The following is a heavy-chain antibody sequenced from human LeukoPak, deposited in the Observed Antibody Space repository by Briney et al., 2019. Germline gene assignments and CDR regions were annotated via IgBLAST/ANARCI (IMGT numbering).Heavy chain of an antibody. CDR2: IYYSGST. CDR3: ARSGYDRIFNY. D-gene: IGHD5-12*01. Sequence: SETLSLTCTVSGGSISSYYWSWIRQPPGKGLEWIGYIYYSGSTNYNPSLKSRVTMSVDTSKNQFSLKLSSVTAADTAVYYCARSGYDRIFNYWGQGTLVTVSS. CDR1: GGSISSYY. V-gene: IGHV4-59*12. J-gene: IGHJ4*02.